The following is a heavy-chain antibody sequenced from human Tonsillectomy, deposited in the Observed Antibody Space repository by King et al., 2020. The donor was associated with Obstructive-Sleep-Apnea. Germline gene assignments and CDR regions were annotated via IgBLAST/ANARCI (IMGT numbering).Heavy chain of an antibody. CDR3: ARGTGYNNFDY. CDR1: GYTFTTYY. J-gene: IGHJ4*02. D-gene: IGHD5-18*01. Sequence: VQLVESEAEVKKPGASVKVSCKASGYTFTTYYIHWVRQAPGQGLEWMGWINPNSGGTGYAQQFQGRVTMTRDTSISTVYMELRSDDTAVYYCARGTGYNNFDYWGQGTLVTVSS. V-gene: IGHV1-2*02. CDR2: INPNSGGT.